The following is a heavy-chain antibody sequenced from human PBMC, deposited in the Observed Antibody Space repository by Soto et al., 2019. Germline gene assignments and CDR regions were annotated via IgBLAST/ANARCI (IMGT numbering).Heavy chain of an antibody. CDR2: ISSSSSYI. J-gene: IGHJ4*02. D-gene: IGHD3-16*02. Sequence: GGSLRLSCAASGFTFSSYSMNWVRQAPGKGLEWVSSISSSSSYIYYSDSVKGRFTISRDTAKNSLYLQMNSLRAEDTAVYYCYLSSNYDYIWGSYRLISGDYWGQGTLVTVSS. V-gene: IGHV3-21*01. CDR1: GFTFSSYS. CDR3: YLSSNYDYIWGSYRLISGDY.